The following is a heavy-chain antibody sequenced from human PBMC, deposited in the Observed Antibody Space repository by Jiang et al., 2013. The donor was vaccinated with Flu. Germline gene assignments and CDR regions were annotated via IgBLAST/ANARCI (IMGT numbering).Heavy chain of an antibody. CDR1: GGSFSGYY. CDR2: INHSGST. V-gene: IGHV4-34*01. D-gene: IGHD5-18*01. Sequence: LLKPSETLSLTCAVYGGSFSGYYWSWIRQPPGKGLEWIGEINHSGSTNYNPSLKSRVTISVDTSKNQFSLKLSSVTAADTAVYYCARGLRHPDTKPIPYYYYGMDVWGQGTTVTVSS. J-gene: IGHJ6*02. CDR3: ARGLRHPDTKPIPYYYYGMDV.